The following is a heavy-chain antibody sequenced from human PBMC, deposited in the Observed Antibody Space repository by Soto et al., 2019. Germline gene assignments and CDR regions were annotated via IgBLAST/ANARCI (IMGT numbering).Heavy chain of an antibody. V-gene: IGHV1-69*06. CDR3: ARGRPGRYWPGYYYGMDV. D-gene: IGHD3-10*01. J-gene: IGHJ6*02. CDR2: IIPIFCTA. Sequence: QVQLVQSGAEVKKPGSSVKVSCKASGGTFSSYAISWVRQAPGQGLEWMGGIIPIFCTANYAQKFQGRVTITADRPTSTAYMELSSLRSEDTAVYYCARGRPGRYWPGYYYGMDVWGQGTTVTVSS. CDR1: GGTFSSYA.